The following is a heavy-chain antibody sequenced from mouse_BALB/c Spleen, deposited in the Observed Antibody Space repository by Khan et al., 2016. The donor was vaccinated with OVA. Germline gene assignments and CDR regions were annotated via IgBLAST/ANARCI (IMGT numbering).Heavy chain of an antibody. J-gene: IGHJ2*01. CDR2: IWAGGST. CDR1: GFSLTSYG. D-gene: IGHD1-3*01. CDR3: ARLEDI. V-gene: IGHV2-9*02. Sequence: QVQLQESGPGLVAPSQSLSITCTVSGFSLTSYGVHWVRQPPGKGLEWLGVIWAGGSTTYYSAHFSNMTICKDNCKIQVVLKMNSLQADDTAMYYCARLEDIWGQGTTLTVSS.